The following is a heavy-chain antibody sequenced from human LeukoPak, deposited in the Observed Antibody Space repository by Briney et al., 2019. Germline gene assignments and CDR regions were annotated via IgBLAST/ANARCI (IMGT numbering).Heavy chain of an antibody. Sequence: PGGSLRLPCAASGFTFNSYGMHGVRRAPGKGLEGGAVILYDGSNKYYADSVKGRFTISRDNSKNTLYLQMNSLRAEDTAVYYCARDRSVVPAAAGLFDYWGQGTLVTVSS. CDR1: GFTFNSYG. D-gene: IGHD2-2*01. V-gene: IGHV3-33*01. CDR2: ILYDGSNK. J-gene: IGHJ4*02. CDR3: ARDRSVVPAAAGLFDY.